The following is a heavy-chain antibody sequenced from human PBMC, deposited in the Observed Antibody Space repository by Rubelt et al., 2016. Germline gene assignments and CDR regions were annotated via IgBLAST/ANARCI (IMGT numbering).Heavy chain of an antibody. CDR3: VRGRRRYFEYSLSYDFDL. CDR1: AESISDYY. V-gene: IGHV4-34*01. J-gene: IGHJ3*01. D-gene: IGHD3-9*01. CDR2: IYYTGST. Sequence: GAGLLKSSETMSLTCVVYAESISDYYWTWICQAPGKGLEWVGEIYYTGSTNYNPSLMSRVTVSVDTSNNQISLRLTSVTAADTAVYYCVRGRRRYFEYSLSYDFDLWGQGTMVTVSS.